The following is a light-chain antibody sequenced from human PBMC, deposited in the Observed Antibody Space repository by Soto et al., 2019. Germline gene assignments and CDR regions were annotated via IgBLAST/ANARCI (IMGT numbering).Light chain of an antibody. CDR3: QQDNTWLPLT. Sequence: EIVMTQSPATLAVSPRERATLSCRASQSVTNNLDWYQQKPGQAPRLLIYGESTRATGIPARFSGSGSGTEFTLTISSRQSEDFAVYYWQQDNTWLPLTFGGGTKVETK. CDR2: GES. V-gene: IGKV3-15*01. J-gene: IGKJ4*01. CDR1: QSVTNN.